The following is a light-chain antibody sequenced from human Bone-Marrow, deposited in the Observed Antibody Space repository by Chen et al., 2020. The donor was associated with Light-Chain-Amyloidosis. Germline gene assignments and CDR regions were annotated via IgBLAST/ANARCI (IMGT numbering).Light chain of an antibody. CDR3: QSADSSGTYEVI. CDR1: DLPTKY. J-gene: IGLJ2*01. CDR2: RDT. Sequence: SYSLTQPPSVSVPPGQPARTNCPGGDLPTKYAYWYQQKPGQAPELVIHRDTERPSGISERLSGSSSGTTATLAISGVQAEDEADYHCQSADSSGTYEVIFGGGTKLTVL. V-gene: IGLV3-25*03.